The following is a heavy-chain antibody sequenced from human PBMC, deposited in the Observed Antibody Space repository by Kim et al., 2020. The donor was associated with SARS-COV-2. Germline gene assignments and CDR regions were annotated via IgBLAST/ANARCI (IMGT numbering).Heavy chain of an antibody. CDR3: ARTPLFKAFDY. Sequence: SETLSLTCTVSGDSISSYYWNWIRQPPGKGLEWIGYIYYSGSTKYNPSLKSRVTISVEKPKNQVSLKLSSVTAADTAVYYCARTPLFKAFDYWGQGTLVT. J-gene: IGHJ4*02. CDR2: IYYSGST. V-gene: IGHV4-59*01. CDR1: GDSISSYY.